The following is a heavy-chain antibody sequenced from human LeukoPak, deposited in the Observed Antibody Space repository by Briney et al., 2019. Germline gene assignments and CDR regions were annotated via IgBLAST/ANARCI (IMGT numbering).Heavy chain of an antibody. Sequence: GGSLRLSCAASGFTFSNYGMHWVRQAPGKGLEWVAFIRYDASDKYYADSVKGRFTISRDNSKNTLYLQMNSLRAEDTAVYYCANRVSRSSSSEYFQHWGQGTLVTVSS. CDR2: IRYDASDK. CDR1: GFTFSNYG. J-gene: IGHJ1*01. CDR3: ANRVSRSSSSEYFQH. V-gene: IGHV3-30*02. D-gene: IGHD6-6*01.